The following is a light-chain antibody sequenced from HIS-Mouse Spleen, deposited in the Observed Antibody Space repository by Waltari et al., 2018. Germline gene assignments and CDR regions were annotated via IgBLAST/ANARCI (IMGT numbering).Light chain of an antibody. CDR2: EDN. J-gene: IGLJ3*02. Sequence: NFMLTQPHSVSESPGKTVTISCTLSSGSIASNYAQWYQQRPGSAPPTVIYEDNQRPSGVPDRFSGSIDSSSNSASLTISGLKTEDEADYYCQSYDSSNWVFGGGTKLTVL. V-gene: IGLV6-57*04. CDR1: SGSIASNY. CDR3: QSYDSSNWV.